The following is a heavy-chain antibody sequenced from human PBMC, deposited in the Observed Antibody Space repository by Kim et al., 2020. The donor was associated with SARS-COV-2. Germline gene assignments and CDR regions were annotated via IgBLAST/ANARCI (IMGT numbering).Heavy chain of an antibody. CDR1: GFTFSSYG. CDR2: ISYDGSNK. Sequence: GGSLRLSCAASGFTFSSYGMHWVRQAPGKGLEWVAVISYDGSNKYYADYVKGRFTISRDNSKNTLYLQMNSLRAEDTAVYYCAKDPGYSSSWEYYYYYG. D-gene: IGHD6-13*01. V-gene: IGHV3-30*18. CDR3: AKDPGYSSSWEYYYYYG. J-gene: IGHJ6*01.